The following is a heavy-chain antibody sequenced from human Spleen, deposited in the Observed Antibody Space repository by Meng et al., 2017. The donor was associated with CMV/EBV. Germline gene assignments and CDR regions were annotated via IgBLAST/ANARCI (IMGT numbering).Heavy chain of an antibody. Sequence: ETLSLTCAASGFTFDDYGMSWVRQAPGKGLEWVSGINWNGGSTGYADSVKGRFTISRDNAKNSLYLQMNSLRAEDTALYYCARQRYQRYFDYWGQGTLVTVSS. CDR2: INWNGGST. CDR1: GFTFDDYG. V-gene: IGHV3-20*04. D-gene: IGHD2-2*01. CDR3: ARQRYQRYFDY. J-gene: IGHJ4*02.